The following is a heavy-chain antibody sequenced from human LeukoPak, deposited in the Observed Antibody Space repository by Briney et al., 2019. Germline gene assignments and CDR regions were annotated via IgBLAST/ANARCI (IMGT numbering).Heavy chain of an antibody. Sequence: GGSLRLSCAASGLTFNNAWMSWVRQAPGKGLEWVANIRHDGNAKNYVPSVRGRFTISRDNAKNSLYLQMNSLTVEDTAVYYCATSHDSAGNDWGQGTLVTVSS. V-gene: IGHV3-7*01. D-gene: IGHD2-15*01. J-gene: IGHJ4*02. CDR3: ATSHDSAGND. CDR2: IRHDGNAK. CDR1: GLTFNNAW.